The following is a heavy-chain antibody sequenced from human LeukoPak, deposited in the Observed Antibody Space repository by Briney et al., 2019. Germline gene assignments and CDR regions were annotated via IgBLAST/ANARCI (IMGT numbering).Heavy chain of an antibody. CDR3: AKEGEESYYFDY. Sequence: GGSLRLSCAASGFTFSDYYMSWIREAPGKELEWVSAISGGGGSTYYADSVKGRFTISRDNSKNTLYLQMSSLRAEDTAVYYCAKEGEESYYFDYWGQGTLVTVSS. CDR1: GFTFSDYY. D-gene: IGHD3-16*01. CDR2: ISGGGGST. V-gene: IGHV3-23*01. J-gene: IGHJ4*02.